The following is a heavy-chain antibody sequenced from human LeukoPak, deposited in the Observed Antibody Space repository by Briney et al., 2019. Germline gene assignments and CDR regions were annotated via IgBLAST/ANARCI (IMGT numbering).Heavy chain of an antibody. CDR1: GCSVASNGCY. J-gene: IGHJ6*02. V-gene: IGHV4-39*01. CDR3: GRHVSNGWDYHYGLDV. CDR2: AYYTGEI. D-gene: IGHD6-19*01. Sequence: PSETLSLTCTVSGCSVASNGCYWGWIRQSPGLGLEWIGSAYYTGEIYSTPSLKSRLTISVDTSKNQVALTLTSVTAADTAVYYCGRHVSNGWDYHYGLDVWGQGTTVTVSS.